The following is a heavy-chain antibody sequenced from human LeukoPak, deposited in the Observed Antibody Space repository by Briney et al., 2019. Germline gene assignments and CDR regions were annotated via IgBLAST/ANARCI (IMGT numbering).Heavy chain of an antibody. V-gene: IGHV3-23*01. Sequence: GGSLRLSCAASGFTFSSYAMSWVRQAPGKGLEWVSAISGSGGSTYYADSVKGRFTISRDNSKNTLYLQMNSLRAEDTAVYYSAKGYFRLVTPSLWGQGTLVTVSS. CDR3: AKGYFRLVTPSL. CDR2: ISGSGGST. D-gene: IGHD3-9*01. CDR1: GFTFSSYA. J-gene: IGHJ4*02.